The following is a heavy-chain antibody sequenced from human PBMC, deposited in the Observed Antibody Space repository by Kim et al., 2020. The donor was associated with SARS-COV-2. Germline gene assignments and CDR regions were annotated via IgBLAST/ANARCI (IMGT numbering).Heavy chain of an antibody. CDR3: ARLLDEYSITMVRGGTYYFDY. CDR2: IYPGDSDT. CDR1: GYSFTSYW. J-gene: IGHJ4*02. Sequence: GESLKISCKGSGYSFTSYWIGWVRQMPGKGLEWMGIIYPGDSDTRYSPSFQCQVTISADKSISTAYLQWSSLKASDTAMYYCARLLDEYSITMVRGGTYYFDYWGQGTLVTVSS. V-gene: IGHV5-51*01. D-gene: IGHD3-10*01.